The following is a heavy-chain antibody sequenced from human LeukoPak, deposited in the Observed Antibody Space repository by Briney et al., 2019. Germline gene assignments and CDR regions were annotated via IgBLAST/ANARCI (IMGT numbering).Heavy chain of an antibody. D-gene: IGHD1-14*01. CDR3: ATDRGPPGMTGVGGWFDP. CDR2: FDPEDGET. CDR1: GYTLTELS. V-gene: IGHV1-24*01. Sequence: GASVKVSCKVSGYTLTELSMHWVRQAPGKGLEWMGGFDPEDGETIYAQKFQGRVTMTEDTSTDTAYMELSSLRSEDTAVYYCATDRGPPGMTGVGGWFDPWGQGTLVTVSS. J-gene: IGHJ5*02.